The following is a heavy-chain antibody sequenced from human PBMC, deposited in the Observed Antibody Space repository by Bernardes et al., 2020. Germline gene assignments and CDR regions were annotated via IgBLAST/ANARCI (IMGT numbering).Heavy chain of an antibody. Sequence: SLRLSLACTGFDFDEYAMHWVRQAPGKGLEWVSGISWNSGSIGYADSVKGRFTISRDNAKNSLYLQMNSLRAEDTALYYCASAIAAAGTTGNWFDPWGQGTLVTVSS. CDR1: GFDFDEYA. V-gene: IGHV3-9*01. CDR2: ISWNSGSI. CDR3: ASAIAAAGTTGNWFDP. D-gene: IGHD6-13*01. J-gene: IGHJ5*02.